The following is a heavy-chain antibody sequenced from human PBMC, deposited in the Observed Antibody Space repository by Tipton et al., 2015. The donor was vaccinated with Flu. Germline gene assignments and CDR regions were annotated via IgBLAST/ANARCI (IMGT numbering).Heavy chain of an antibody. V-gene: IGHV3-48*03. CDR1: GFTFNIYE. CDR2: INVGSGFI. CDR3: AREMRATEGDAHDM. J-gene: IGHJ3*02. Sequence: SLRLSCTASGFTFNIYEFNWVRQAPGKGLEWVSHINVGSGFILYADSVKGRFTISRDSAKESVYLQMDSLRADDTAVYYCAREMRATEGDAHDMWGPGTMVTVSS.